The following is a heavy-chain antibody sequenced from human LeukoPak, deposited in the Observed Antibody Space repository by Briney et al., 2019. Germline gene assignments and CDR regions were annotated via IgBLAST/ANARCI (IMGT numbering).Heavy chain of an antibody. J-gene: IGHJ4*02. D-gene: IGHD5-12*01. CDR2: VFYSGNT. CDR3: ARVGGGYDGYFDY. Sequence: SETLSLTCAVSGGSISTNHWSWIRQSPGKGLEWIGYVFYSGNTNYNPSLKSRVTISVDTSKNHFYLKLSSVTAADAAMYYYARVGGGYDGYFDYWGQGTLVTVSS. CDR1: GGSISTNH. V-gene: IGHV4-59*01.